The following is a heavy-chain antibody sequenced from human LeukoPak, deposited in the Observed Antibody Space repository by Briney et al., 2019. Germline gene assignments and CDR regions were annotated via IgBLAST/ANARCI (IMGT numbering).Heavy chain of an antibody. CDR1: GFTFSNYS. CDR2: ISGSGGTT. J-gene: IGHJ4*02. CDR3: AEMGGSYYNSAYYS. D-gene: IGHD3-22*01. Sequence: AGSLRLSCTASGFTFSNYSMSWVRQAPGKGLEWVSTISGSGGTTYYADSVRGLFTISRDNSKNKLYLQMHSLSVDDTAVYYCAEMGGSYYNSAYYSWGRGTLVTVSS. V-gene: IGHV3-23*01.